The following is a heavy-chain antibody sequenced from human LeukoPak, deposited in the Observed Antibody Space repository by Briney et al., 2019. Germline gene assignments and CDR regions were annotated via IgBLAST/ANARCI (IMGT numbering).Heavy chain of an antibody. CDR2: ISSSSSYI. CDR3: AVDPYGDYGNYYYGMDV. CDR1: GFTFSNYA. D-gene: IGHD4-17*01. V-gene: IGHV3-21*01. Sequence: GGSLRLSCAASGFTFSNYAMHWVRQAPGKGLEWVSSISSSSSYIYYADSVKGRFTISRDNAKNSLYLQMNSLRAEDTAVYYCAVDPYGDYGNYYYGMDVWGQGTTVTVSS. J-gene: IGHJ6*02.